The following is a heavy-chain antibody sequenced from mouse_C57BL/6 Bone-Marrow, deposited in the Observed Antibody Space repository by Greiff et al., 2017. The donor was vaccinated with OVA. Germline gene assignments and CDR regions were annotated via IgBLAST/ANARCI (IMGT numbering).Heavy chain of an antibody. CDR2: IDPSDSET. D-gene: IGHD3-2*02. Sequence: QVQLQQPGAELVRPGSSVKLSCKASGYTFTSYWMHWVKQRPIQGLEWIGNIDPSDSETHYNQKFKDKATLTVDKSSSTAYMQLISLTSEDSAVYYCARRGERRLRVCYYFAYWGQGTTLTVSS. V-gene: IGHV1-52*01. CDR1: GYTFTSYW. CDR3: ARRGERRLRVCYYFAY. J-gene: IGHJ2*01.